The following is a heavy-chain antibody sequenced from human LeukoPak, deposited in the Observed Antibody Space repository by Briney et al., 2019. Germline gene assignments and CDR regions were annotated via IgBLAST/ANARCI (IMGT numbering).Heavy chain of an antibody. J-gene: IGHJ4*02. Sequence: SGGSLRLSCAASGFTFSSYAMSWVRQASGKGLEWVSAISGSGGSTYYADSVKGRFTISRDNSKNTLYLQMNSLRAEDTAVYYCAKVSSGWGTFDYWGQGTLVTVSS. CDR2: ISGSGGST. CDR1: GFTFSSYA. D-gene: IGHD6-19*01. V-gene: IGHV3-23*01. CDR3: AKVSSGWGTFDY.